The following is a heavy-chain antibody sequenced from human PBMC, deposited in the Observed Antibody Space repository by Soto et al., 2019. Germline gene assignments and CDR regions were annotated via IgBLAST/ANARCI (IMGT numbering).Heavy chain of an antibody. Sequence: QVQLVQSGAEVKKPGSSVKVSCKASGGTFSSYAISWVRQAPGQGLEWMGGIIPIFGTANYAQKFQGRVTITADESTSTAYMELSRLRSEATAMYYCARGESIASFWFDYWGQGTLVTVSS. CDR1: GGTFSSYA. CDR3: ARGESIASFWFDY. CDR2: IIPIFGTA. V-gene: IGHV1-69*12. D-gene: IGHD6-6*01. J-gene: IGHJ4*02.